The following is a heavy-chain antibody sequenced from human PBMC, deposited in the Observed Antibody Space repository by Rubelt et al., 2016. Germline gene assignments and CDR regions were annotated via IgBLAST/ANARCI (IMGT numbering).Heavy chain of an antibody. CDR2: ISAYNGNT. CDR1: GYTFTSYG. D-gene: IGHD5-12*01. CDR3: ARGPTTRFTSTGWFDP. V-gene: IGHV1-18*01. Sequence: QVQLVQSGAEVKKPGASVKVSCKASGYTFTSYGISWVRQAPGQGLEWMGWISAYNGNTNYAQKLQGRVTMTTDTATSTAYMELRSVRSADTAVYYCARGPTTRFTSTGWFDPWGQGTLVTVSS. J-gene: IGHJ5*02.